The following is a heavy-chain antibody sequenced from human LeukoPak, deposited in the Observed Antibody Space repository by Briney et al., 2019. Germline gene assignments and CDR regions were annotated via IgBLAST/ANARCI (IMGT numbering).Heavy chain of an antibody. Sequence: GGSLRLSCEASGFSFSSYGMHWVRQAPGKGLEWVAVISFDGGNRHFADSVKGRFIISRDNSKNTLYLQMNSLRAEDTAVYYCAKDADIAAAAYYSDYWGQGALVTVSS. CDR2: ISFDGGNR. D-gene: IGHD6-13*01. CDR3: AKDADIAAAAYYSDY. CDR1: GFSFSSYG. J-gene: IGHJ4*02. V-gene: IGHV3-30*18.